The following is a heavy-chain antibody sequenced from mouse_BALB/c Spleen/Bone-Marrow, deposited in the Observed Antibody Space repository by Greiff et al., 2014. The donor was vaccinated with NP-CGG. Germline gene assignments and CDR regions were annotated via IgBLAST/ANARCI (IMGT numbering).Heavy chain of an antibody. CDR1: GYSFTDYF. Sequence: VQLQQSGPELVKPGASVKISCKASGYSFTDYFMNWVKQSHGKSLEWIGRINPYNGVTFYNQNFKGKATLTVDKSSSTAHMELLSLTSEDSAVYYCGRWANWGQGTTPPVSS. V-gene: IGHV1-37*01. CDR2: INPYNGVT. J-gene: IGHJ2*01. CDR3: GRWAN.